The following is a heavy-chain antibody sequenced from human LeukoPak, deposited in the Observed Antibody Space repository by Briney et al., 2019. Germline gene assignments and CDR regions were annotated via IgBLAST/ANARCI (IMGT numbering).Heavy chain of an antibody. Sequence: GGSLRLSRTASGFTFGDYAMSWFRQAPGKGLEWVGFIRSKAYGGTTEYAASVKGRFTISRDDSKSIAYLQMNSLKTEDTAVYYCTRFKYYDSSGPEEAFDIWGQGTMVTVSS. J-gene: IGHJ3*02. CDR1: GFTFGDYA. V-gene: IGHV3-49*03. D-gene: IGHD3-22*01. CDR2: IRSKAYGGTT. CDR3: TRFKYYDSSGPEEAFDI.